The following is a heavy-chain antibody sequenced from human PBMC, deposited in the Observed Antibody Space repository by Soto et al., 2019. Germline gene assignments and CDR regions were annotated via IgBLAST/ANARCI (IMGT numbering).Heavy chain of an antibody. CDR1: GDSISNLDYF. CDR2: IYKSATT. D-gene: IGHD7-27*01. J-gene: IGHJ5*01. V-gene: IGHV4-30-4*01. CDR3: ARGRYCLTGRCFPNCFES. Sequence: PSETLSLTCSVSGDSISNLDYFWAWIRQPPGQALEYIGYIYKSATTYYNPSFESRVAISVDTSKSQFSLNVTSVTAADTAVYFCARGRYCLTGRCFPNCFESWGQGALVTVSS.